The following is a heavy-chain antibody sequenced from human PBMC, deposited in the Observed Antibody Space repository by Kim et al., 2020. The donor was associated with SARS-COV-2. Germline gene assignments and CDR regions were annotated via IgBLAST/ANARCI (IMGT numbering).Heavy chain of an antibody. CDR3: ARARDGYSPLNY. Sequence: TSNPSLTSRVTISVEASKNQCSLKLTSVTAADTAVYYCARARDGYSPLNYWGQGTLVTVSS. D-gene: IGHD4-4*01. V-gene: IGHV4-59*01. J-gene: IGHJ4*02.